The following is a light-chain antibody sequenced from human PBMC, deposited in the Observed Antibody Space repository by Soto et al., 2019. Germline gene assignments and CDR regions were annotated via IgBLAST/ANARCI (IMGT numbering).Light chain of an antibody. Sequence: QSVLTQSPSASGTPGQRVTISCSGSSSNIGSNTVNWYQQLPGTAPKLPIYSNNQRPSGVPDRFSGSNSGTSASLAISGLQSEDEADYYCAAWDASLNGVLFGGGTKVTVL. CDR3: AAWDASLNGVL. V-gene: IGLV1-44*01. CDR2: SNN. J-gene: IGLJ2*01. CDR1: SSNIGSNT.